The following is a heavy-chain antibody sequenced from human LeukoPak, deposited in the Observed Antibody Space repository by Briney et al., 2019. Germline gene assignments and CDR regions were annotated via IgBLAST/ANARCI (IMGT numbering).Heavy chain of an antibody. Sequence: SQTLSLTCAISGDSVSSNSAAWNWIRQSPSRGLEWLGRTYYRSKWYNDYAVSVKSRITINPDTSKNQFSLQLNSVTPEDTAVYYCARGRYDYVWGHPFWRRDYYYMDVWGKGTTVTVSS. CDR3: ARGRYDYVWGHPFWRRDYYYMDV. D-gene: IGHD3-16*01. CDR2: TYYRSKWYN. CDR1: GDSVSSNSAA. J-gene: IGHJ6*03. V-gene: IGHV6-1*01.